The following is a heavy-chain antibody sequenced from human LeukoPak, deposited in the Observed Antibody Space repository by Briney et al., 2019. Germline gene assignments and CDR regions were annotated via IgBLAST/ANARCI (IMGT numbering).Heavy chain of an antibody. CDR3: ARVETNGGGIFEYDFWSGLFDY. J-gene: IGHJ4*02. V-gene: IGHV1-18*01. D-gene: IGHD3-3*01. Sequence: ASVKVSCKASGGTFSSYAISWVRQAPGQGLEWMGWISAYNGNTNYAQKLQGRVTMTTDTSTSTAYMELRSLRSDDTAEYYCARVETNGGGIFEYDFWSGLFDYWGQGTLVTVSS. CDR2: ISAYNGNT. CDR1: GGTFSSYA.